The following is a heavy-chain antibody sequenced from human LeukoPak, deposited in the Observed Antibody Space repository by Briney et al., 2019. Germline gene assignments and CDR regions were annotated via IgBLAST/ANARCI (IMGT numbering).Heavy chain of an antibody. J-gene: IGHJ4*02. CDR1: GFTFSSYR. CDR3: ARTRADILTGYPYFDY. D-gene: IGHD3-9*01. Sequence: GGSLRLSCAASGFTFSSYRMSWVRQAPGKGLEWVANIKQDGSEKYYVDSVKGRFTISRDNAKNSLYLQMNSLRAEDTAVYYCARTRADILTGYPYFDYWGQGTLVTVSS. V-gene: IGHV3-7*01. CDR2: IKQDGSEK.